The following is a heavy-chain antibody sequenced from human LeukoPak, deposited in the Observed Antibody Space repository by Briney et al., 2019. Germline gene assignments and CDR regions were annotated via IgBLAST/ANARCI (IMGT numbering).Heavy chain of an antibody. CDR2: INPNSGGT. CDR3: ARGYQYYDILTGYYLYGMDV. D-gene: IGHD3-9*01. V-gene: IGHV1-2*02. J-gene: IGHJ6*02. Sequence: APVKVSCKASGYTFTGYYMHWVRQAPGQGLEWMGWINPNSGGTNYAQKFQGRVTMTRDTSISTAYMELSRLRSDDTAVYYCARGYQYYDILTGYYLYGMDVWGQGTTVTVSS. CDR1: GYTFTGYY.